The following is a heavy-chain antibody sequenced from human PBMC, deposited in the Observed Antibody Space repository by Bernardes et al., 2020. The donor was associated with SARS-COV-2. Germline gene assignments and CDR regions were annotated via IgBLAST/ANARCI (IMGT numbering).Heavy chain of an antibody. CDR3: VRSAFSGGSGYFFDS. CDR2: INNDGRTI. CDR1: GFSFSSYC. D-gene: IGHD3-22*01. J-gene: IGHJ4*02. Sequence: GGPLRLLCAACGFSFSSYCIHWVRRVPGKGLVGVSRINNDGRTITYADSVKGRFIISRDNAKNTLYLQMNSLRVEDAAMYYCVRSAFSGGSGYFFDSWGQGTLVTVSS. V-gene: IGHV3-74*01.